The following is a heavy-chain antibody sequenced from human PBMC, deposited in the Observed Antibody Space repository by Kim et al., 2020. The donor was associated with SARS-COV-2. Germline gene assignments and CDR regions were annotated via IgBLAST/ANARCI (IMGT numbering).Heavy chain of an antibody. Sequence: SETLSLTCTVSGGSISSSSYYWGWIRQPPGKGLEWIGSIYYSGSTYYNPSLKSRVTISVDTSKNQFSLKLSSVTAADTAVYYCARIPLGGPPHWGQGTLVTVSS. CDR3: ARIPLGGPPH. D-gene: IGHD2-15*01. V-gene: IGHV4-39*01. CDR1: GGSISSSSYY. J-gene: IGHJ4*02. CDR2: IYYSGST.